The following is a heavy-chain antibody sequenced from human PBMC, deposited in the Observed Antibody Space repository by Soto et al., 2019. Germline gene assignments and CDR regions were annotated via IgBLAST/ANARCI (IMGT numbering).Heavy chain of an antibody. J-gene: IGHJ6*01. CDR1: VGSISSGGYY. Sequence: PSETLSLTCTFSVGSISSGGYYCSWIRQHPWKGLEWIGYIYYSGSTCYNPSLKSRVTISVDTSKNQFSLKLSSVTAADTAVYYCARGGIEEGSLELWGQGTTVIVSS. CDR2: IYYSGST. D-gene: IGHD6-13*01. CDR3: ARGGIEEGSLEL. V-gene: IGHV4-31*03.